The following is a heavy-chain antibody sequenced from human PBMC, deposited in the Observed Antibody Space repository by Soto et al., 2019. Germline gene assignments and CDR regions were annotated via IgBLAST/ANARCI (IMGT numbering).Heavy chain of an antibody. CDR2: LYYTGST. J-gene: IGHJ5*02. D-gene: IGHD3-10*01. CDR3: VRNSTNKSWDYGWFDH. Sequence: SETLSLTCTVSGGSITSSSYYWGWIRQPPGKGLEWIGSLYYTGSTYYNPSLKSRVAMSIDTSKSQYSLNLRSTTAADTAVYYSVRNSTNKSWDYGWFDHWGRGTLLTVSS. CDR1: GGSITSSSYY. V-gene: IGHV4-39*01.